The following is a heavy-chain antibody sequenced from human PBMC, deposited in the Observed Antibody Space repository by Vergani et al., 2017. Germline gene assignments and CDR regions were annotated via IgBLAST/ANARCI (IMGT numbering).Heavy chain of an antibody. J-gene: IGHJ4*02. D-gene: IGHD5-24*01. CDR1: GGSISSYY. V-gene: IGHV4-59*12. CDR3: ARDADNRDGYNPS. CDR2: INHSGST. Sequence: QVQLQESGPGLVKPSETLSLTCTVSGGSISSYYWSWIRQPPGKGLEWIGEINHSGSTNYNPSLKSRVTISVDTSKNQFSLKLSSVTAADTAVYYCARDADNRDGYNPSWGQGTLVTVSS.